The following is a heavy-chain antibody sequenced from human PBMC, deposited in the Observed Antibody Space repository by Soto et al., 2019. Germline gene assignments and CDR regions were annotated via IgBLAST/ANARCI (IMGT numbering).Heavy chain of an antibody. V-gene: IGHV3-23*01. Sequence: GGSLRLSCAASGFTFSSYAMTWVRQAPGKGLEWVSVISGSGGSTHYADSVKGRSTIARDNSKNTLYLQVNSLRAEDTAVYYCASRSSGWYFDYWGQGTLVTVSS. CDR2: ISGSGGST. D-gene: IGHD6-19*01. CDR3: ASRSSGWYFDY. CDR1: GFTFSSYA. J-gene: IGHJ4*02.